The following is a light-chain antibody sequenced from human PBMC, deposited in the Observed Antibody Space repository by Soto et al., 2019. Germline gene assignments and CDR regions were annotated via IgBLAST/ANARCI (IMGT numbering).Light chain of an antibody. J-gene: IGKJ4*01. V-gene: IGKV3-20*01. CDR1: QSVSSSY. CDR2: GAS. Sequence: EIVLTQSPGTLSLSPGLRATLSCRASQSVSSSYLAWYQQKPGQSTRLLIYGASSRATGIPDRFSGSWSGTDFTLTISRLEPEDFAVSYCQQYGSSLLTFGGGTKVESK. CDR3: QQYGSSLLT.